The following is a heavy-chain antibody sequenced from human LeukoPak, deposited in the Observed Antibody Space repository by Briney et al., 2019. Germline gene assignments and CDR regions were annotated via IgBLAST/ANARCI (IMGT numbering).Heavy chain of an antibody. CDR1: GFTFSSYA. V-gene: IGHV3-23*01. Sequence: GGSLRLSCAASGFTFSSYAMSWVRQAPGKGLEWVSAISGSGGSTYYADSVKGRFTISRDNSKSTLYLQMNSLRAEDTAVYYCATQSSGYYYYNSWGQETLVTVSS. J-gene: IGHJ4*02. CDR2: ISGSGGST. CDR3: ATQSSGYYYYNS. D-gene: IGHD3-22*01.